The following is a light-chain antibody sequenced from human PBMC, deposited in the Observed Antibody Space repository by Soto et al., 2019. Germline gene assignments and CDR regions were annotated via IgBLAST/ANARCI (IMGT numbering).Light chain of an antibody. J-gene: IGKJ1*01. CDR2: DAS. CDR3: KPRRSWPLA. Sequence: EIVLTQSPATLSLSPGERATLSCRASQSIDNYLAWYRQKSGQAPRLLIYDASNRATGIPARFTGSGSGTDFTLTISSLAPEDFAVYYCKPRRSWPLAFGQGTKVDIK. CDR1: QSIDNY. V-gene: IGKV3-11*01.